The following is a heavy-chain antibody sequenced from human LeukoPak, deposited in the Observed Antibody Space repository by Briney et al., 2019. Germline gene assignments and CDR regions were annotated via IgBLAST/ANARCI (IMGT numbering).Heavy chain of an antibody. J-gene: IGHJ3*02. CDR2: IYYSGST. CDR3: ARERVVAAKDAFDI. Sequence: SETLSLTCTVSGGSISSYYWSWIRQPPGKGLEWIGYIYYSGSTNYNPSLKSRVTISVDTSKNQFSLKLSSVTAADTAVYYCARERVVAAKDAFDIWGQGTMVTVS. V-gene: IGHV4-59*01. CDR1: GGSISSYY. D-gene: IGHD2-15*01.